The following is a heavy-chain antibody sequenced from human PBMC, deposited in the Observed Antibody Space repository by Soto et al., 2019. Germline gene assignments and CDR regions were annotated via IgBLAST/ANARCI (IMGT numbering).Heavy chain of an antibody. D-gene: IGHD6-6*01. V-gene: IGHV3-21*01. CDR3: ARDPGYSSSSQHY. J-gene: IGHJ4*02. CDR2: ISSSSSYI. Sequence: GGSLRLSCAASGFTFSSYSMNWVRQAPGKGLEWVSSISSSSSYIYYADSVKGRFTISRDNAKNSLYLQMNSLRAEDTAVYYCARDPGYSSSSQHYWGQGTLVTVSS. CDR1: GFTFSSYS.